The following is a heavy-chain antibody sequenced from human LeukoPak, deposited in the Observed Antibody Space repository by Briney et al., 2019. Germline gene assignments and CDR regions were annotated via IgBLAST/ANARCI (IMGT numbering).Heavy chain of an antibody. CDR3: ARDRGIVARDY. D-gene: IGHD5-12*01. CDR2: IKQDGSEK. J-gene: IGHJ4*02. V-gene: IGHV3-7*01. Sequence: PGGSLRLSCAASGFTFSSFDMHWLRRAAGKGLEWVANIKQDGSEKNYVDSVKGRFTISRDNAKKSLYMQMNSLRAEDTAVYYCARDRGIVARDYWGQGTLVTVSS. CDR1: GFTFSSFD.